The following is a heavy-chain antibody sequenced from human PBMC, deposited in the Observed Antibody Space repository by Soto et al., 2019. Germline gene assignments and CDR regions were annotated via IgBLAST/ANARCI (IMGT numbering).Heavy chain of an antibody. D-gene: IGHD3-10*01. J-gene: IGHJ4*02. CDR2: IYYSGST. CDR1: GGSISSSSYY. CDR3: ARHDAVWFGGDFDY. V-gene: IGHV4-39*01. Sequence: QLQLQESGPGLVKPSETLSLTCTVSGGSISSSSYYWGWIRQPPGKGLEWIGSIYYSGSTYYNPSLKSRVTISVDTSKNQFSLKLSSVTAADTAVYYCARHDAVWFGGDFDYWGQGTLVTVSS.